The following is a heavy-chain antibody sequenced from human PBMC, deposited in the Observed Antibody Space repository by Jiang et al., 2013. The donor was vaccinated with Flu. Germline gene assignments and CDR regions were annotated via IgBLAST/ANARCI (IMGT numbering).Heavy chain of an antibody. J-gene: IGHJ3*02. V-gene: IGHV6-1*01. D-gene: IGHD5-24*01. CDR3: ASQAEVEMATMLDAFDI. CDR2: TYYRSRWSNWIH. Sequence: GLVKPSQTLSLTCAISGDSVSSNDAVWNWIRQSPSRGLEWLGRTYYRSRWSNWIHDYADSVNGRITVNADTSKNQFSLQLTSVTPEDTAVYYCASQAEVEMATMLDAFDIWGQGTMVTVSS. CDR1: GDSVSSNDAV.